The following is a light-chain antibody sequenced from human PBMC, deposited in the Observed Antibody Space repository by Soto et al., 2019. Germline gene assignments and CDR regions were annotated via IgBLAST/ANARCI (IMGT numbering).Light chain of an antibody. V-gene: IGLV2-14*01. J-gene: IGLJ2*01. CDR2: EVS. Sequence: QSALTQPASVSGSPGQSITISCTGTNSDVGGYNYVSWYQQHPGKAPKVMIYEVSDRPSGVSERFSGSKSGNTASLTISGLQAEDEADYYCSSYTSSTTRVFGGGTQLTVL. CDR3: SSYTSSTTRV. CDR1: NSDVGGYNY.